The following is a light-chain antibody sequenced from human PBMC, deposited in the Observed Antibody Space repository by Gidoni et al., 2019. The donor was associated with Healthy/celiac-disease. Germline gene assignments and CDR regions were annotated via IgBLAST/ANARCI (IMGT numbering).Light chain of an antibody. CDR2: GAS. V-gene: IGKV3-15*01. CDR3: QQYNNWPPWT. J-gene: IGKJ1*01. Sequence: EIVMTQSPATLSVSPGESATLSCRASQSVSSHLAWYQQKPGQAPRLPLQGASTRAPGTPARFSCSWFGTKFPLPISSLQAENFAGYYCQQYNNWPPWTFGQGTKVEIK. CDR1: QSVSSH.